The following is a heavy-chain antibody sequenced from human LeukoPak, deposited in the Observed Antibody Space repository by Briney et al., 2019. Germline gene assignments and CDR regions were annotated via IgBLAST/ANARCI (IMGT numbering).Heavy chain of an antibody. CDR3: AREDAGGTYAFDY. CDR1: GFTVSSNF. D-gene: IGHD1-26*01. J-gene: IGHJ4*02. Sequence: GGSRLLSCAVSGFTVSSNFMSWVRQAPGKGPEWVSVIYTSGIAYYADSVRGRFTISRDNSKNTLYLQMDSLTAEDTAVYYCAREDAGGTYAFDYWGQGPLVSVPA. V-gene: IGHV3-66*01. CDR2: IYTSGIA.